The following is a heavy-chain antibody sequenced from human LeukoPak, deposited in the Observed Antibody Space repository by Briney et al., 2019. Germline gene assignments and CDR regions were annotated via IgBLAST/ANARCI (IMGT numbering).Heavy chain of an antibody. CDR1: GFTFSSYG. Sequence: AGGSLRLSCAASGFTFSSYGMHWVRQALGKGLEWVAVIWYDGRNKFYADSLKGRFTISRDNSKNTLYLQMNSLRAEDTAVYYCARVNRGDAFDIWGQGTLVTVSS. V-gene: IGHV3-33*01. CDR2: IWYDGRNK. D-gene: IGHD3-16*02. J-gene: IGHJ3*02. CDR3: ARVNRGDAFDI.